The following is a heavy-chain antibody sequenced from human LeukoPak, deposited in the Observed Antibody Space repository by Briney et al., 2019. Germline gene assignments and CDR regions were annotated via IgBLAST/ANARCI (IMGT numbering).Heavy chain of an antibody. Sequence: SETLSLTCTVSGGSISSYYWSWIRQPPGKGLEWIGYTYYSGSTNYNPSLKSRVTISVDTSKNQFSLKLSSVTAADTAVYYCARRTLGGPFDYWGQGTLVTVSS. D-gene: IGHD6-25*01. V-gene: IGHV4-59*08. CDR3: ARRTLGGPFDY. CDR2: TYYSGST. CDR1: GGSISSYY. J-gene: IGHJ4*02.